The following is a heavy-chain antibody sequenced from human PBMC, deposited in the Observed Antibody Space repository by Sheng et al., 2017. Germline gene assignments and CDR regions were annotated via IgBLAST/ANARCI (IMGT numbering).Heavy chain of an antibody. Sequence: QVQLVQSGAEVKKPGASVKVSCKASGYTFTSYGISWVRQAPGQGLEWMGWISAYNGNTNYAQKLQGRVTMTTDTSTSTAYMELRSLRSDDTAVYYCARALYYYDSSGYYSAPYYLYYWGRGTRRRPSP. D-gene: IGHD3-22*01. CDR2: ISAYNGNT. CDR1: GYTFTSYG. CDR3: ARALYYYDSSGYYSAPYYLYY. V-gene: IGHV1-18*01. J-gene: IGHJ4*01.